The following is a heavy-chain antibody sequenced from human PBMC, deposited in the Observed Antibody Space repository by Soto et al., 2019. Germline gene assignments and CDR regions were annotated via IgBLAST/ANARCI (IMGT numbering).Heavy chain of an antibody. CDR1: GYTFFTYG. Sequence: ASVKFSCKASGYTFFTYGITWVRQAPGQGLEWMGWISTYNGDTDYAQKLQGRVTMTTDTSTRTAYMELRSLTSDDTAMYYCARKSSSSSWFDPWGQGTLVTVSS. CDR2: ISTYNGDT. CDR3: ARKSSSSSWFDP. J-gene: IGHJ5*02. D-gene: IGHD6-6*01. V-gene: IGHV1-18*01.